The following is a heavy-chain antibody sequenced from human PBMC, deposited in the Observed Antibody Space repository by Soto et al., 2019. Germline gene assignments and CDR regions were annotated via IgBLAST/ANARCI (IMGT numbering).Heavy chain of an antibody. Sequence: ASVKVSCKASGYTFTSYGISWVRQAPGQGLEWMGWISAYNGNTNYAQKLQGRVTMTTDTSTSTAYMELRSLRSDDTAVYYCARDRGRGDYYDSSGYSPGVDGMDVWG. CDR1: GYTFTSYG. J-gene: IGHJ6*02. CDR2: ISAYNGNT. V-gene: IGHV1-18*04. D-gene: IGHD3-22*01. CDR3: ARDRGRGDYYDSSGYSPGVDGMDV.